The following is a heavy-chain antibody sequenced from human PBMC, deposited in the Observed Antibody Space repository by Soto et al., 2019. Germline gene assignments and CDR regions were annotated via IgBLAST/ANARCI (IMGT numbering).Heavy chain of an antibody. CDR1: GFTFSSYD. V-gene: IGHV3-13*01. CDR2: IGTAGDT. D-gene: IGHD6-13*01. J-gene: IGHJ6*02. CDR3: ARSMKSSSWYSRFGADYYYGMDV. Sequence: GGSLRLSCAASGFTFSSYDMHWVRQATGKGLEWVSAIGTAGDTYYPGSVKGRFTISRENAKNSLYLQMNSLRVEDTAVYYCARSMKSSSWYSRFGADYYYGMDVWGQGTTVTVSS.